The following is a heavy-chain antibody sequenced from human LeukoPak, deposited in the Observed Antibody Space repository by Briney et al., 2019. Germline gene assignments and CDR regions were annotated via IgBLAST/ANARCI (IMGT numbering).Heavy chain of an antibody. CDR2: ISGSGGST. J-gene: IGHJ4*02. CDR1: GFTFSSYA. Sequence: PGGSLRLSCVASGFTFSSYAMSWVRQAPGKGLEWVSVISGSGGSTYYRDSVKGRFTISRDNSKNTVYLQMKSLRAEDTAVYYCAKDGTTTITFDYWGQGTLVAVSS. D-gene: IGHD1-1*01. V-gene: IGHV3-23*01. CDR3: AKDGTTTITFDY.